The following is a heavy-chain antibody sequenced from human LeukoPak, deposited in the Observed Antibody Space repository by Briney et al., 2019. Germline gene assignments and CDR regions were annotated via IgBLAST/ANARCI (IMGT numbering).Heavy chain of an antibody. Sequence: GESLKISCKGSGYRFTTYWIGWVRQMPGKGLEWMGVIYPGDSDTRYGPSFEGQVTISADKSISTAYLQWSSLKASDTAMYYCARVGMVEMATMAGGPDYWGQGTLVTVSS. CDR3: ARVGMVEMATMAGGPDY. D-gene: IGHD5-24*01. CDR1: GYRFTTYW. CDR2: IYPGDSDT. J-gene: IGHJ4*02. V-gene: IGHV5-51*01.